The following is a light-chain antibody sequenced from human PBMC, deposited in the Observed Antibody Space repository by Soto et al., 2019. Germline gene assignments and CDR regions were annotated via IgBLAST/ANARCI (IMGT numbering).Light chain of an antibody. CDR2: KAS. CDR1: QSMSTY. Sequence: DIQMTQSPSTLSASVGDRVAITCRASQSMSTYLAWYQQKPGKAPKLLIYKASSLESGVPSRFSGSGSGAEFTLTISSLQPDDFATYYCQQYNTYSRTFGQGTKVEIK. CDR3: QQYNTYSRT. J-gene: IGKJ1*01. V-gene: IGKV1-5*03.